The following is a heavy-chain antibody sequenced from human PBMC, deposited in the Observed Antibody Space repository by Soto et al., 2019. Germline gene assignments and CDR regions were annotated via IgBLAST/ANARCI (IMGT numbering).Heavy chain of an antibody. CDR1: GYTFTRYG. J-gene: IGHJ6*02. V-gene: IGHV1-18*01. D-gene: IGHD3-16*01. Sequence: QVQLVQSGAEVKNPGASVKVSCKASGYTFTRYGIGWARQAPGQGLEWMGWIKKENGNTNYAQNVQGRVTLTTDTSTSTAYRELRRLRSNDTAIYCGAMVDVYVTPSPQDVWAQGPTFIASS. CDR2: IKKENGNT. CDR3: AMVDVYVTPSPQDV.